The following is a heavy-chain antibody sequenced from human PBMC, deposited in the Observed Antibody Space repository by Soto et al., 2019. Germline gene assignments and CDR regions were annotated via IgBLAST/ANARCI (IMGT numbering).Heavy chain of an antibody. CDR2: ISAYNGST. CDR3: ARDTIFGVVTGFDY. D-gene: IGHD3-3*01. Sequence: SVKVSFKASGYTFTSYGISWVRQAPGQGLEWMGWISAYNGSTSYAQKFQGRVTMTRDTSTSTVYMELSSLRSEDTAVYYCARDTIFGVVTGFDYWGQGTLVTVSS. CDR1: GYTFTSYG. J-gene: IGHJ4*02. V-gene: IGHV1-18*01.